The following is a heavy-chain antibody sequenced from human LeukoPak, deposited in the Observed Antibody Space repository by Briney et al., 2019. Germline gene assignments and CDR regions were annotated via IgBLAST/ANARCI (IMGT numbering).Heavy chain of an antibody. CDR3: ARLTKFLTTYYPTP. V-gene: IGHV4-59*08. D-gene: IGHD2/OR15-2a*01. CDR2: IFSSGST. J-gene: IGHJ5*02. CDR1: GGSITGYY. Sequence: SEALSLTCTVSGGSITGYYWSWIRQPPGKGLEWVGYIFSSGSTNYNPSLKSRVTISLDTSKSQFSLKLISVTASDTAVYYCARLTKFLTTYYPTPWGQGTLVTVSS.